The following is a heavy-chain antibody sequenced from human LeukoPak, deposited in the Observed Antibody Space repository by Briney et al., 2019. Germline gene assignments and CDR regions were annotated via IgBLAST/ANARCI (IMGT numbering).Heavy chain of an antibody. Sequence: SETLSLTCTVSGGSISSYYWCWIRQPPGKGLEWIGYIYYSGSTNYNPSLKSRVTISVDTSKNQFSLKLSSVTAADTAVYYCARLRDGYNYDFGFDYWGQGTLVTVSS. CDR2: IYYSGST. V-gene: IGHV4-59*08. CDR1: GGSISSYY. J-gene: IGHJ4*02. CDR3: ARLRDGYNYDFGFDY. D-gene: IGHD5-24*01.